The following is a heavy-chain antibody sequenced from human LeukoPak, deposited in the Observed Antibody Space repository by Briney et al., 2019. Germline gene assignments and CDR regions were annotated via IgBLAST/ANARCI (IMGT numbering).Heavy chain of an antibody. CDR2: ISSSSSYI. J-gene: IGHJ4*02. CDR1: GFTFSSYS. CDR3: ARDRAAAGTDLDY. Sequence: GGSLRLSCAASGFTFSSYSMNWVRQAPGKGLEWVSSISSSSSYIYYADSVKGRFTISRDNAKNSLYLQMNSLRAEDTAVYYCARDRAAAGTDLDYWGQETLVTVSS. V-gene: IGHV3-21*01. D-gene: IGHD6-13*01.